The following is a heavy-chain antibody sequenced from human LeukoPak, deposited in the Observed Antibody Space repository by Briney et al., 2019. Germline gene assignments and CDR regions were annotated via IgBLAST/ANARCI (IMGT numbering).Heavy chain of an antibody. CDR3: ARDRGDYRAFDI. V-gene: IGHV4-59*01. Sequence: SETLSLTCAVYGVSFSGYYWSWIRQPPGKGLEWIGYIYYSGSTNYNPSLKSRVTISVDTSKNQFSLKLSSVTAADTAVYYCARDRGDYRAFDIWGQGTMGTVSS. CDR2: IYYSGST. CDR1: GVSFSGYY. D-gene: IGHD4-17*01. J-gene: IGHJ3*02.